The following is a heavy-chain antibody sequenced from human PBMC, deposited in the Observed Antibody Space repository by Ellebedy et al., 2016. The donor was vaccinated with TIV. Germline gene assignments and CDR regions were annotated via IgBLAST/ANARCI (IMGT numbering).Heavy chain of an antibody. D-gene: IGHD3-16*01. J-gene: IGHJ5*02. V-gene: IGHV3-7*01. CDR1: GFSFSNFW. CDR2: IKTDGSET. Sequence: PGGSLRLSCAAWGFSFSNFWMSWVRQAPGKGLEWVAHIKTDGSETYYVDSVKGRFTISRENAKNALFLQMDGLRVDDSAVYYCVGFEVLNLWGQGAPVTVSS. CDR3: VGFEVLNL.